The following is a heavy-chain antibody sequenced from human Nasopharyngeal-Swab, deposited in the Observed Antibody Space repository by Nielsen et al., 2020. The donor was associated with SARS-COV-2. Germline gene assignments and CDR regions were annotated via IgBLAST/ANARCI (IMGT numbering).Heavy chain of an antibody. D-gene: IGHD3-3*01. CDR3: TTRVEYYDFWSGYYRDYYGMDV. Sequence: WIRQPPGKGLEWVGGIKSKTDGGTTDYAAPVKGRFTISRDDSKNTLYLQMNSLKTEDTAVYYCTTRVEYYDFWSGYYRDYYGMDVWGQGTTVTVSS. V-gene: IGHV3-15*01. CDR2: IKSKTDGGTT. J-gene: IGHJ6*02.